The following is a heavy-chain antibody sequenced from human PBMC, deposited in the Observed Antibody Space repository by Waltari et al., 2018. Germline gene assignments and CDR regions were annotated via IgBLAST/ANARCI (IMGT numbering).Heavy chain of an antibody. CDR3: ATDYGGNSLSWYFDL. Sequence: EVQLVESGGGLVKPGGSLRLSCAASGFTFSSYSMNWVRQAPGKGLEWVSSISSSSSYIYYADSVKGRFTSSRDNAKNSLYLQMNSLRAEDTAVYYCATDYGGNSLSWYFDLWGRGTLVTVSS. CDR1: GFTFSSYS. V-gene: IGHV3-21*01. D-gene: IGHD4-17*01. CDR2: ISSSSSYI. J-gene: IGHJ2*01.